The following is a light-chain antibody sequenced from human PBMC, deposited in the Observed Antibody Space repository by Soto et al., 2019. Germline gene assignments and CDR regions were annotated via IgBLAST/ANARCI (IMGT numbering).Light chain of an antibody. CDR3: QSYDISLHNYV. Sequence: QSVLTQPPSVSGAPGQRVSISCTGSTSNIGAPYDVHWYQHLPGTAPKLLIYGDNNRPSGVPDRFSGSKSGTSASLAITRLQAEDEADYYCQSYDISLHNYVFGPATKVTVL. J-gene: IGLJ1*01. CDR2: GDN. V-gene: IGLV1-40*01. CDR1: TSNIGAPYD.